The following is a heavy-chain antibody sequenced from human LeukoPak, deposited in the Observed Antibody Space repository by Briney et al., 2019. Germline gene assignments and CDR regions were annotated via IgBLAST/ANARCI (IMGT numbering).Heavy chain of an antibody. CDR1: GYTFTSYD. Sequence: PKASVKLSCKASGYTFTSYDINWVRQATGQGLEWMGWMNPNSGNTGYAQKFQGRVTITRNNSISTAYMQLSSLRSEDTAVYYCASGSVAGFWDDYWGQGTLVTVSS. CDR3: ASGSVAGFWDDY. CDR2: MNPNSGNT. V-gene: IGHV1-8*03. D-gene: IGHD6-19*01. J-gene: IGHJ4*02.